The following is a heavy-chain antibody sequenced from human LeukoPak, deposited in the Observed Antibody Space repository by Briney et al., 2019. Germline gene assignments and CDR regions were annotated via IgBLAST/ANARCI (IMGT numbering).Heavy chain of an antibody. CDR2: ISYDGSNK. V-gene: IGHV3-30*18. J-gene: IGHJ4*02. CDR1: GVTFSRSG. CDR3: AKGRDYYDSSGPGYFDY. D-gene: IGHD3-22*01. Sequence: GGSLRLACAASGVTFSRSGMHWVRQAPGKGLEWVAVISYDGSNKYYADSVKGRFTISRDNSKNTLYLQMNSLRAEDTAVYHCAKGRDYYDSSGPGYFDYWGQGTLITVSS.